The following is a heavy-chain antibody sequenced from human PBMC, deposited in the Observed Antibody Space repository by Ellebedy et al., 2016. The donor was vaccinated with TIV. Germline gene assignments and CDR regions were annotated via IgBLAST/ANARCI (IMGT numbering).Heavy chain of an antibody. V-gene: IGHV4-34*01. D-gene: IGHD5-18*01. CDR1: GGSFSGYY. Sequence: SETLSLTCAVYGGSFSGYYWSWIRQPPGKGLEWIGEINHSGTINYNPSLKSRVTISVDKSKNQFSLKLTSVTAADTAVYYCAREGENTAMALDYWGQGTLVTVSS. CDR2: INHSGTI. J-gene: IGHJ4*02. CDR3: AREGENTAMALDY.